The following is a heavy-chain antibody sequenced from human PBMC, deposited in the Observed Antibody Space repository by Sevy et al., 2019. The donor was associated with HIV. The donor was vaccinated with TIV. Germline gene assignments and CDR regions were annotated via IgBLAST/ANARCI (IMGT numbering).Heavy chain of an antibody. Sequence: GGSLRLSCVGSGISIRSHWMNWVRQSPGKGLEWVANINQDGSQIYYVDSVKGRFTISRENAKNSGYLQMHSLRVEDSGVYYCARATGVWGQGTTVTVSS. CDR1: GISIRSHW. CDR2: INQDGSQI. V-gene: IGHV3-7*01. CDR3: ARATGV. J-gene: IGHJ6*02.